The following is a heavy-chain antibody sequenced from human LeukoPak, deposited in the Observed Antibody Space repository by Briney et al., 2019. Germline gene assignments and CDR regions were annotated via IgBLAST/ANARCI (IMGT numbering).Heavy chain of an antibody. CDR2: INHSGST. J-gene: IGHJ4*02. D-gene: IGHD3-10*01. CDR1: GGSFSGYY. V-gene: IGHV4-34*01. CDR3: ARGPRGALVR. Sequence: SETLSLTCAVYGGSFSGYYWSWIRQLPGKGLEWIGEINHSGSTNYNPSLKSRVTISADTSKNQFSLKLSSVTAADTAVYYCARGPRGALVRWGQGTLVTVSS.